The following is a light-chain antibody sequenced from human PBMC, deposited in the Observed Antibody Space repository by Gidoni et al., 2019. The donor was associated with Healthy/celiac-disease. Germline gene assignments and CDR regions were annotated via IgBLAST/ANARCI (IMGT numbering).Light chain of an antibody. CDR1: QSLLHSIGFNY. J-gene: IGKJ3*01. CDR2: LGS. CDR3: MQALQTPFT. Sequence: DIVMTQSPLSLPVTPGEPASISCRSSQSLLHSIGFNYLDWYLQKPGQSPQLLIYLGSNRASGVPDRFSGRGSGTDFTLKSSRVEAEDVGVYYCMQALQTPFTFGPGTKVDIK. V-gene: IGKV2-28*01.